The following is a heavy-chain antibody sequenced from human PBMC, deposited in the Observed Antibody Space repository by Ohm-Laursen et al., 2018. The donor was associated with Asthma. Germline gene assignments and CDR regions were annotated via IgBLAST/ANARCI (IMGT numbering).Heavy chain of an antibody. V-gene: IGHV3-23*01. CDR1: GFTFSSYA. Sequence: SLRLSCAATGFTFSSYAMSWVRQAPGKGLEWVSGISSSGGSTYYADNVKGRFTISRDNSKNTLYLQMNSLRDEDTAVYYCARAPSIVGATRAGGAFDIWGQGTMVTVSS. CDR3: ARAPSIVGATRAGGAFDI. J-gene: IGHJ3*02. CDR2: ISSSGGST. D-gene: IGHD1-26*01.